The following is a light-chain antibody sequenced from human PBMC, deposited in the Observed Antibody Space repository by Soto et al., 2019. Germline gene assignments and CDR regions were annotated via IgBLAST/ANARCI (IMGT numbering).Light chain of an antibody. J-gene: IGKJ2*01. CDR1: QSVSHN. CDR2: GAS. V-gene: IGKV3-15*01. Sequence: EILMTQSPATLSVSPGERATLSCRASQSVSHNLAWYQQKLGQAPRLLFYGASTRATGIPARFSGSGSGTDFHLTISSLQSEDFAVDYCQQSNNWPYTFGQGTKLESK. CDR3: QQSNNWPYT.